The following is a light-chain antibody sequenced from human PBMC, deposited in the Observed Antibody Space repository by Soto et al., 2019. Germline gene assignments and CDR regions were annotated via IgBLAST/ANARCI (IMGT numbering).Light chain of an antibody. CDR3: CSYTTTYTLV. V-gene: IGLV2-8*01. J-gene: IGLJ3*02. CDR2: EVY. CDR1: ASDIGAYNF. Sequence: QSVLTQPPSASGSPGQSATISCTGAASDIGAYNFVSWYQQYPGKAPKLMIYEVYKRPSGVPDRFSGSKSGNTASLTISSLQFEDEADYYCCSYTTTYTLVFGGGTKLTVL.